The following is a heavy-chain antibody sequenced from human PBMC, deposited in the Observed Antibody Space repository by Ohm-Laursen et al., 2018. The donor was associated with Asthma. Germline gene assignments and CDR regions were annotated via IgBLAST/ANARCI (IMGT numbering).Heavy chain of an antibody. J-gene: IGHJ4*02. D-gene: IGHD3-3*01. CDR1: GFTFRSYA. CDR2: GGSYYDGGLK. CDR3: ARDVMEWYLPAFDF. Sequence: LSLTCATSGFTFRSYAMHWVRQAPGKGLEWVAVGGSYYDGGLKYYADSVNGRFTVSRDDSKNTLYLQMNSLRPDDTAVYYCARDVMEWYLPAFDFWGQGTLVTVSS. V-gene: IGHV3-30-3*01.